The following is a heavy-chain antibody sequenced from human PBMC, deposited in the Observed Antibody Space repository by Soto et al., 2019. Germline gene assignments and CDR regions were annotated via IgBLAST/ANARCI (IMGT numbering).Heavy chain of an antibody. J-gene: IGHJ4*02. D-gene: IGHD1-20*01. CDR3: AKGGVTGNGIFDF. CDR2: ITWNSVTI. Sequence: EVQLVESGRGLVQPGRSLRLSCATSGFTFVDYAMHWVRQIPGKGLEWVSGITWNSVTIGYVDSVKGRFTISRDNAKKSLYLQMNSLRTADSALYYCAKGGVTGNGIFDFWGQGTLVTVSS. CDR1: GFTFVDYA. V-gene: IGHV3-9*01.